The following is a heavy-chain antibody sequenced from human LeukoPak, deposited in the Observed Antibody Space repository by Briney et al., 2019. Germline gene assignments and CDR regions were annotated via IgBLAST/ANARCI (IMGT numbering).Heavy chain of an antibody. CDR1: GGSISSSSYY. CDR2: IYYSGST. J-gene: IGHJ3*02. CDR3: ASEYDTDWGNAFDI. D-gene: IGHD3-16*01. V-gene: IGHV4-39*01. Sequence: SETLSLTCTVSGGSISSSSYYWGWIRQPPGKGLEWIGSIYYSGSTYYNPSLKSRVTISVDTSKNQLSLKLSSVTAADTAVYYCASEYDTDWGNAFDIWGQGTMVTVSS.